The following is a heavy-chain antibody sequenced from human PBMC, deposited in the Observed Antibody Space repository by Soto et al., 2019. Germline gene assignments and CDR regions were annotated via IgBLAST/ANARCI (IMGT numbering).Heavy chain of an antibody. Sequence: SETLSLTCTFSGFSISSGGYYLSWIRQHPGKGLEWIGYIYYSGSTYYNPSLKSRVTISVDTSKNQFSLKLSSVTAADTAVYYCARSYQWLRDAFDIWGQGTMVIVSS. J-gene: IGHJ3*02. D-gene: IGHD3-22*01. CDR2: IYYSGST. CDR1: GFSISSGGYY. CDR3: ARSYQWLRDAFDI. V-gene: IGHV4-31*03.